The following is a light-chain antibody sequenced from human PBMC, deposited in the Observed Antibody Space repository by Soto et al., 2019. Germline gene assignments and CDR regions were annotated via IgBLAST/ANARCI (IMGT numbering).Light chain of an antibody. CDR1: TSNIGSNI. Sequence: QAVVTQPPSLSGTPGQTVTISCFGSTSNIGSNIVHWYQQLPGTAPKHLIYMNSQRPSGVPDRFSGSKSGTSASLVISALRSEDEADYFCVAWDDNLSARVFGGGTKLTVL. CDR2: MNS. CDR3: VAWDDNLSARV. V-gene: IGLV1-47*01. J-gene: IGLJ3*02.